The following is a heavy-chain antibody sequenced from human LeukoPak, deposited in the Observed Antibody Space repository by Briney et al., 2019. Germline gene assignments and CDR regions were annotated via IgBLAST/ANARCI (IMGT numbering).Heavy chain of an antibody. V-gene: IGHV3-11*01. D-gene: IGHD6-13*01. Sequence: GGSLRLSCAASGFTFSDYYMSWIRQAPGKGLEWVSYISSSGSTIYYADSVKGRFTISRDNAKNSLYLQMNSLRAEDTAVYCCARVAAADDAFDIWGQGTMVTVSS. CDR2: ISSSGSTI. CDR1: GFTFSDYY. J-gene: IGHJ3*02. CDR3: ARVAAADDAFDI.